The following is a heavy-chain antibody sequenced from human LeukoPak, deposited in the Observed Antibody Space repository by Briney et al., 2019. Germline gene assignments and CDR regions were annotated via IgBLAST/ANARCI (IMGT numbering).Heavy chain of an antibody. CDR2: IYYSGST. J-gene: IGHJ6*02. CDR1: GGSINNYY. V-gene: IGHV4-59*01. CDR3: AGGGMPHYYGLDV. D-gene: IGHD1-26*01. Sequence: SETLSLTCTVSGGSINNYYWIWILQPPGKGLEWIGYIYYSGSTNYNPSLKSRVTISVDTSKNQFSLKLSSVTAADTAVYYCAGGGMPHYYGLDVWGQGTTVTVSS.